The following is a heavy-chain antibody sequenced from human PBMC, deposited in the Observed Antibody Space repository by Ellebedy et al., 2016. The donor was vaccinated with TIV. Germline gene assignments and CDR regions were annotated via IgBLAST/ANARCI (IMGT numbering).Heavy chain of an antibody. D-gene: IGHD2-21*02. CDR2: IIPILGIA. V-gene: IGHV1-69*04. CDR3: ARDRRPTCGGDCYSSLGFDP. CDR1: GGTFSSYA. J-gene: IGHJ5*02. Sequence: SVKVSXKASGGTFSSYAISWVRQAPGQGLEWMGRIIPILGIANYAQKFQGRVTITADKSTSTAYMELSSLRSEDTAVYYCARDRRPTCGGDCYSSLGFDPWGQGTLVTVSS.